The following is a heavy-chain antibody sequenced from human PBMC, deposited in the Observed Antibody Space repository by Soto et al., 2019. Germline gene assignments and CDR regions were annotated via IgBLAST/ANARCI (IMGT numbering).Heavy chain of an antibody. CDR2: IYYSGST. D-gene: IGHD4-17*01. CDR1: GGSISSSSYY. Sequence: QLQLQESGPGLVKPSETLSLTCTVSGGSISSSSYYWGWIRQPPGKGLEWIGSIYYSGSTYYNPSLKSRVTISVDTSKNQFSLKLSSVTAADTAVYYCARLKPTVVTGNDAFDIWGQGTMVTVSS. CDR3: ARLKPTVVTGNDAFDI. V-gene: IGHV4-39*01. J-gene: IGHJ3*02.